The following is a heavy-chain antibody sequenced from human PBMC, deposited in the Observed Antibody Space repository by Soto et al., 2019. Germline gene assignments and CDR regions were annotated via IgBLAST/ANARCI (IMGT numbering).Heavy chain of an antibody. Sequence: PSETLSLTCTVSGGSISSSSYYWGWIRQPPGKGLEWIGSIYYSGSTYYNPSLKSRVTISVDTSKNQFSLKLSSVTAADTAVYYCARHCSEEMATPRQMVGGHFDYWGQGTLVTVSS. V-gene: IGHV4-39*01. CDR3: ARHCSEEMATPRQMVGGHFDY. CDR2: IYYSGST. D-gene: IGHD2-15*01. CDR1: GGSISSSSYY. J-gene: IGHJ4*02.